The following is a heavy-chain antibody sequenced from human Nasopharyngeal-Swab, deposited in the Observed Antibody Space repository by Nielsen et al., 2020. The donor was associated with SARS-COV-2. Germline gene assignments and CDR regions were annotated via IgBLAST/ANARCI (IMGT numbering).Heavy chain of an antibody. CDR1: GFTFSSYA. J-gene: IGHJ6*03. V-gene: IGHV3-23*01. D-gene: IGHD2-15*01. CDR3: AKDHCSGGSCYSRRVPYYYYMDV. Sequence: GGSLRLSCAASGFTFSSYAMSWVRQAPGKGLEWVSAISGSGGGTYYADSVKGRFTISRDNSKNTLYLQMNSLRAEDTAVYYCAKDHCSGGSCYSRRVPYYYYMDVWGKGTTVTVSS. CDR2: ISGSGGGT.